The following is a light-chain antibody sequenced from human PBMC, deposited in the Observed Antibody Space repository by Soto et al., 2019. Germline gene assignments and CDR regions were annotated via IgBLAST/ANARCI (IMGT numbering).Light chain of an antibody. J-gene: IGKJ3*01. V-gene: IGKV1-39*01. CDR1: QSISSY. CDR3: QHSDCTTRP. CDR2: AAS. Sequence: DIQMTQYPYSLSASAGVRVTITCRASQSISSYFIWYQQKPGKAPKLMIYAASSLQSGFPSRVSGSGLRTDFTLTIRWLQPQDFATYYCQHSDCTTRPFAPRTKV.